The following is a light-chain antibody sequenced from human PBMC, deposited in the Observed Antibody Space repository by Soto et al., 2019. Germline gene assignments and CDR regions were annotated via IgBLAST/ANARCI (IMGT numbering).Light chain of an antibody. Sequence: QSALTQPASVSGSPGQSITISCTGTSNDVGGYNYVSWYQQHPGKAPKLMIYDVSNRPSGVSNRFSGSKSANTASLTISGLQTEDESDYYCSSYTGRSTYVFGTGTKLTVL. J-gene: IGLJ1*01. CDR2: DVS. CDR1: SNDVGGYNY. V-gene: IGLV2-14*03. CDR3: SSYTGRSTYV.